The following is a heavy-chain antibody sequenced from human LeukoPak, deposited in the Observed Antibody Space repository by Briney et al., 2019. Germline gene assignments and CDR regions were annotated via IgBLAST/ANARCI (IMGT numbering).Heavy chain of an antibody. D-gene: IGHD3-16*01. V-gene: IGHV4-4*07. Sequence: SETLSLTCTVSGGSISSCYWGWIRQPAGKGLEWIGRIYTSGGTNYNPSLKSRVTISVDKSRKQFSLQLSSVTAADTAVYYCARGLGGYSYYYMDVWGKGNTVTVSS. CDR3: ARGLGGYSYYYMDV. CDR2: IYTSGGT. J-gene: IGHJ6*03. CDR1: GGSISSCY.